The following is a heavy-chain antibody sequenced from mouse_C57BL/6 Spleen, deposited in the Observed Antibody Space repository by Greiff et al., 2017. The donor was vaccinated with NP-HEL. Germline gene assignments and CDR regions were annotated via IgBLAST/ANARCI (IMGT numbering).Heavy chain of an antibody. Sequence: VQLQQSGPELVKPGASVKISCKASGYTFTDYYMNWVKQSHGKSLEWIGDINPNNGGTSYNQKFKGKATLTVDKSSSTAYMELRSLTSEDSAVYYCARFHGLDDWGQGTTLTVSS. J-gene: IGHJ2*01. V-gene: IGHV1-26*01. D-gene: IGHD1-2*01. CDR2: INPNNGGT. CDR1: GYTFTDYY. CDR3: ARFHGLDD.